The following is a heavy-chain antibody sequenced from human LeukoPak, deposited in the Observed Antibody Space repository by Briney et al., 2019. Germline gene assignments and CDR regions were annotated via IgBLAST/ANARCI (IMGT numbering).Heavy chain of an antibody. Sequence: ASVKVSCKASGYTFTSYDINWVRQATGQGLEWMGWMNPNSGNTGYAQKFQGRVTMTRNTSISTAYMELSSLRSEDTAVYYCARGSYYGSGSYSEFDYWGQGTLVTVSS. CDR2: MNPNSGNT. V-gene: IGHV1-8*01. CDR3: ARGSYYGSGSYSEFDY. D-gene: IGHD3-10*01. CDR1: GYTFTSYD. J-gene: IGHJ4*02.